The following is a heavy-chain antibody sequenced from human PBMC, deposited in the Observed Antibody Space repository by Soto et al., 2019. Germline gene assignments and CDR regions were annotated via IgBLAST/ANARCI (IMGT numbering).Heavy chain of an antibody. D-gene: IGHD4-17*01. J-gene: IGHJ4*02. CDR2: IYYSGST. V-gene: IGHV4-59*08. Sequence: SETLSLTCTVSGGSISSYYWSWIRQPPGKGLEWIGYIYYSGSTNYNPSLKSRVTISVDTSKNQFSLKLSSVTAADTAVYYCARLSDYGDYGDYFDYWGQGTLVTVSS. CDR1: GGSISSYY. CDR3: ARLSDYGDYGDYFDY.